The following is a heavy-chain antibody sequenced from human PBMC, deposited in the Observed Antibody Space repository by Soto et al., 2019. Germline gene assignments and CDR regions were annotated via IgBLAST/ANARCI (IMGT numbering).Heavy chain of an antibody. CDR1: GYTFTNYG. CDR3: AREGQAPYYYYGMPV. J-gene: IGHJ6*02. V-gene: IGHV1-18*01. Sequence: QVQVVQSGDEVKKPGASVKVSCKASGYTFTNYGFSWVRQAPGQGLEWMGRISGYNGNTKYAEKFQGRVTMTTDTSKSTAHMELRSLRSDDTAVYYCAREGQAPYYYYGMPVWGQGTAGTFSS. CDR2: ISGYNGNT.